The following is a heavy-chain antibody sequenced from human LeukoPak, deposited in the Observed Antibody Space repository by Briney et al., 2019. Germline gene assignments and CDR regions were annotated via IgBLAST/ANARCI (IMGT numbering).Heavy chain of an antibody. Sequence: ASAKVSCKASGYTFTGYYMHWVRQAPGQGLEWMGRINPNSGGTNYAQKFQGRVTMTRDTSISTAYMELSRLRSDDTAVYYCARLRRSSGWYHFDYWGQGTLVTVSS. CDR3: ARLRRSSGWYHFDY. V-gene: IGHV1-2*06. D-gene: IGHD6-19*01. CDR1: GYTFTGYY. CDR2: INPNSGGT. J-gene: IGHJ4*02.